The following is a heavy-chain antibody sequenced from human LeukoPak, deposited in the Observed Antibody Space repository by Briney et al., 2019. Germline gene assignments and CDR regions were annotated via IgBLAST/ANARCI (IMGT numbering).Heavy chain of an antibody. J-gene: IGHJ3*02. D-gene: IGHD3-3*01. V-gene: IGHV4-39*07. CDR3: ARERSAYDFWSGYYTPPNAFDI. CDR2: LYHSGTT. Sequence: SETLSLTCSVSGGSIISSDYYWGWIRQPPGQGLEWIGNLYHSGTTYYNPSLKSRVTISVDTSKNQFSLNLNSVTAADTAVYYCARERSAYDFWSGYYTPPNAFDIWGQGTMVTVSS. CDR1: GGSIISSDYY.